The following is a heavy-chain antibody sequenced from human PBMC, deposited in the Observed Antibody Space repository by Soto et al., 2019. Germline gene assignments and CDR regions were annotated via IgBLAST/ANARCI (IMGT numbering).Heavy chain of an antibody. CDR1: GYSFNSYG. CDR2: ISAYNGVT. Sequence: QVQLVQSGTEVKKPGASVKVSCKASGYSFNSYGISWVRQAPGQGLEWMGWISAYNGVTKYAHNLQGRVTLTTDTSTITAYMELRSLRSDDTDIFYCARSDAEVHYYGMDVWGEVTTVTASS. CDR3: ARSDAEVHYYGMDV. D-gene: IGHD1-1*01. J-gene: IGHJ6*01. V-gene: IGHV1-18*04.